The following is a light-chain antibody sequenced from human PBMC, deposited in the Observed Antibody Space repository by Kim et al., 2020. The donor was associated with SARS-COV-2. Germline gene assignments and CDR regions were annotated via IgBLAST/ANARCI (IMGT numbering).Light chain of an antibody. J-gene: IGKJ2*01. CDR3: QQRSNWPPYT. CDR1: QSVSSY. CDR2: DAS. Sequence: LSPGERSTLYCRASQSVSSYLAWYQQKPGQPPRLLIYDASNRATGIPARFSGSGSGTDFTLTISSLEPEDFAVYYCQQRSNWPPYTFGQGTKLEI. V-gene: IGKV3-11*01.